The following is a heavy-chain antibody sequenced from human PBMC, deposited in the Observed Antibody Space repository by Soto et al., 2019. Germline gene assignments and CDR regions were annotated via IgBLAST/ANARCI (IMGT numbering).Heavy chain of an antibody. V-gene: IGHV4-31*03. Sequence: SESLYLTCTLLGCSIHNAGYYWSWIRQHPGTGLEWIGHIPYSGSSYYNTSLKSRVTISVDTSRNQFSLIVNSVTAADTAVYYCARGVLHWGQGTLVTVS. CDR1: GCSIHNAGYY. J-gene: IGHJ4*01. CDR3: ARGVLH. CDR2: IPYSGSS.